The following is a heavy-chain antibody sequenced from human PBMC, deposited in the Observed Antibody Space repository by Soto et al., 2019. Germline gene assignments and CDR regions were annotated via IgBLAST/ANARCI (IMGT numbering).Heavy chain of an antibody. V-gene: IGHV4-59*01. J-gene: IGHJ4*02. Sequence: PSETLSLTCTVSGGSITNYYWSWIRQPPGKGLEWIGYIYYSGSTNYNSSLKSRVTLSVDTSKNQVSLKLSSVTAADTAVYYCAREDAVTHILDYWGQGTLVTVSS. CDR3: AREDAVTHILDY. CDR2: IYYSGST. CDR1: GGSITNYY. D-gene: IGHD4-17*01.